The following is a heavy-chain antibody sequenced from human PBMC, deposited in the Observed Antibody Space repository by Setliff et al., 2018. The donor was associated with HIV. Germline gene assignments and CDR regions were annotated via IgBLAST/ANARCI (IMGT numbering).Heavy chain of an antibody. D-gene: IGHD1-26*01. V-gene: IGHV4-38-2*02. CDR3: ARLGYSGSLVGAFDI. Sequence: TSETLSLTCTASGYSISSGYYWGWIRQPPGKGLEWIGSIYHSGITYYNSSLKSRVTISVDTSKNQFSLNLTSVTAADTAVYYCARLGYSGSLVGAFDIWGQGTMVTVSS. CDR2: IYHSGIT. CDR1: GYSISSGYY. J-gene: IGHJ3*02.